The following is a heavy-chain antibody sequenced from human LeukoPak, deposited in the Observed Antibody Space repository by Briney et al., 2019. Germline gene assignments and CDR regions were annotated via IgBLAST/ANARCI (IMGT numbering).Heavy chain of an antibody. V-gene: IGHV3-23*01. Sequence: GGSLGLSCAASGFTFSNYAFNWVRQAPGKGLDWVSGISGGDGNTHYADPVKGRFTISRDNSKDTLYLQMNSLRAEDTAVYYCARMGDGSGSSNWGQGTLVTVSS. CDR3: ARMGDGSGSSN. CDR1: GFTFSNYA. D-gene: IGHD3-10*01. J-gene: IGHJ4*02. CDR2: ISGGDGNT.